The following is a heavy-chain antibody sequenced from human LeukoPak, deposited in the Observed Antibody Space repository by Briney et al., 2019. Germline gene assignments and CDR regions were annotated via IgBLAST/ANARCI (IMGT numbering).Heavy chain of an antibody. CDR3: ARGDIVVVVAATHY. D-gene: IGHD2-15*01. CDR1: GFTFSSYA. J-gene: IGHJ4*02. V-gene: IGHV3-30-3*01. CDR2: ISYDGSNK. Sequence: GRSLRLSCAASGFTFSSYAVHWVRQAPGKGLEWVAVISYDGSNKYYADSVKGRFTISRDNSKNTLYLQMNSLRAEDTAVYYCARGDIVVVVAATHYWGQGTLVTVSS.